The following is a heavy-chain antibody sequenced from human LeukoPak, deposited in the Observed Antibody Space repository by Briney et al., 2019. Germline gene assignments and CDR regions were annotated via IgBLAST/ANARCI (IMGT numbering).Heavy chain of an antibody. Sequence: PSETLSLTCTVSGGSISSGSYYWSWIRQPGGKGLEWIGRIYTSGSTNYNPSLKSRVTISVDTSKNQLSLKLSSVTAADTAVYYCARGTAILWFGEYDAFDIWGQGTMVTVSS. V-gene: IGHV4-61*02. CDR2: IYTSGST. CDR3: ARGTAILWFGEYDAFDI. D-gene: IGHD3-10*01. CDR1: GGSISSGSYY. J-gene: IGHJ3*02.